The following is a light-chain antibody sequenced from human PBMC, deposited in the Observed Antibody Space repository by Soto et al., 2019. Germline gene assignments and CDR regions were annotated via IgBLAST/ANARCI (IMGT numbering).Light chain of an antibody. CDR3: CSYAGDLAL. CDR2: EVN. J-gene: IGLJ2*01. CDR1: SSDVGSYNL. Sequence: QSALTQPASVSGSPGQSITISCTGTSSDVGSYNLVSWYQQHPGKAPKLMIYEVNKRPSGVSNRFSGSKSGNTASLTISGLQAEDEADYYCCSYAGDLALFGGGTKLTVL. V-gene: IGLV2-23*02.